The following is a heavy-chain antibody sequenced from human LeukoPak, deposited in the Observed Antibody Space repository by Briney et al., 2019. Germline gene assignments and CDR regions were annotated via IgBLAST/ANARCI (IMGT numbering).Heavy chain of an antibody. J-gene: IGHJ4*02. CDR2: ISPNSGVT. CDR1: GYTFIDYY. V-gene: IGHV1-2*02. CDR3: ARWDSSSSGGFDY. Sequence: ASVRVSCKASGYTFIDYYINWVRQAPGQGLEWMGWISPNSGVTNYAQKFQGRVTMTRDTSISTAYMELSRLRSDDTAVYYCARWDSSSSGGFDYWGQGTLVTVSS. D-gene: IGHD6-6*01.